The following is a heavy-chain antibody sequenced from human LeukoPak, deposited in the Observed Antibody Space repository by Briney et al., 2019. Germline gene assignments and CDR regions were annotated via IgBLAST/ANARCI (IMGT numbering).Heavy chain of an antibody. J-gene: IGHJ4*02. D-gene: IGHD6-13*01. CDR1: GFTFSNYW. CDR2: IKEDGSEK. V-gene: IGHV3-7*01. CDR3: ASGRQLGY. Sequence: GGSLSLSCAASGFTFSNYWMSWVRQAPGKGLEWVANIKEDGSEKYYVDSVKGRFTISRDNARNSLYLQMSSLRAEDTAVYYCASGRQLGYWGQGTLVTVSS.